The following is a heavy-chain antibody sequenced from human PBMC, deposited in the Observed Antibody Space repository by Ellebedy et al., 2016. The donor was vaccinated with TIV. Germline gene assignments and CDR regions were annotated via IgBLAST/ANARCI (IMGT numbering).Heavy chain of an antibody. Sequence: GESLKISCAVSGFRFSSYWMSWVRQSPGKGLEWVANIKQDGSDKHYLDSVKGRFTISRDNAKNSLYLQMNSLRAEDTAVYYCARVRFGDTAVDYWGQGTLVTVSS. V-gene: IGHV3-7*01. J-gene: IGHJ4*03. D-gene: IGHD2-21*01. CDR1: GFRFSSYW. CDR3: ARVRFGDTAVDY. CDR2: IKQDGSDK.